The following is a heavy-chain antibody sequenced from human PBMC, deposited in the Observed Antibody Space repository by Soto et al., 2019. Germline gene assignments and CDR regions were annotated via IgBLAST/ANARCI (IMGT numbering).Heavy chain of an antibody. CDR1: GYTFTSYA. D-gene: IGHD2-2*01. Sequence: ASVKVSCKASGYTFTSYAMHWVRQAPGQRLEWMGWMNAGNGNTKYSQKFQGRVTITRDTFASTAYMELSSLRSEDTAVYYCARSGSLQLKSHRYWGQGTLVTVSS. CDR2: MNAGNGNT. V-gene: IGHV1-3*01. CDR3: ARSGSLQLKSHRY. J-gene: IGHJ4*02.